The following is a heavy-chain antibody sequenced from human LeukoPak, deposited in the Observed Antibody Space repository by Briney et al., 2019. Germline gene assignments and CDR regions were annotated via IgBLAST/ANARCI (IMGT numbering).Heavy chain of an antibody. Sequence: PSETLSLTCTVSGGSISNYYWSWIRQPPGKGLEWIGYIYYSGSTNYNPSLKSRVTISVDTSKNQFSLKLSSVTAADTAVYYCALVVPAAMYGGWFDPWGQGTLVTVSS. CDR3: ALVVPAAMYGGWFDP. J-gene: IGHJ5*02. CDR1: GGSISNYY. CDR2: IYYSGST. V-gene: IGHV4-59*01. D-gene: IGHD2-2*01.